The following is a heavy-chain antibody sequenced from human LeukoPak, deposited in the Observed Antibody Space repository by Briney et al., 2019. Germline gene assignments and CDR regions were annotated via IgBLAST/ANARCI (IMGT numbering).Heavy chain of an antibody. CDR3: ASGSGSYYPFDY. CDR1: GGSLSSYY. V-gene: IGHV4-59*01. D-gene: IGHD3-10*01. CDR2: IYYSGST. J-gene: IGHJ4*02. Sequence: SETLSLTCTVSGGSLSSYYWSWIRQPPGKGLEWIGYIYYSGSTNYNPSLKSRVTISVDTSKNQFSLKLSSVTAADTAVYYCASGSGSYYPFDYWGQGTLVTVSS.